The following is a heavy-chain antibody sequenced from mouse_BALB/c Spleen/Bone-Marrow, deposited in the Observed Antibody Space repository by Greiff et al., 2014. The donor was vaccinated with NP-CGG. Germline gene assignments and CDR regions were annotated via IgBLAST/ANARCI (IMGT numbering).Heavy chain of an antibody. Sequence: VKLLESGAELMKPGASVKISCKATGYTFSSYWMEWVKQRPGHGLEWIGEILPGSGSSNYNEKFKGKATFTADTSSNTAYMQLSSLTSEDSEVYYCARRGVHYWYFDVWGAGTTVTVSS. J-gene: IGHJ1*01. CDR2: ILPGSGSS. CDR1: GYTFSSYW. CDR3: ARRGVHYWYFDV. V-gene: IGHV1-9*01.